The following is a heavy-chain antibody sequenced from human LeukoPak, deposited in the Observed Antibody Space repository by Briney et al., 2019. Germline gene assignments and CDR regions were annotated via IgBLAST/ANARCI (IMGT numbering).Heavy chain of an antibody. J-gene: IGHJ5*02. Sequence: PSETLSLTCAVYGGSFSGYYWSWIRQPPGKGLEWIGEINHSGSTNYNPSLKSRVTISVDTSKNQFSLKLSSVTAADTAVYYCARMISSGSYLAWFDPWGQGTLVTVSS. D-gene: IGHD1-26*01. V-gene: IGHV4-34*01. CDR3: ARMISSGSYLAWFDP. CDR1: GGSFSGYY. CDR2: INHSGST.